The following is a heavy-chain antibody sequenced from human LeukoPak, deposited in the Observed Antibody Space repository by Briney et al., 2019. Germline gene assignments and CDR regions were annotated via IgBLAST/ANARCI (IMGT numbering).Heavy chain of an antibody. CDR1: GFTFSSYA. CDR3: AKDLELRSSSGYSGCDY. J-gene: IGHJ4*02. V-gene: IGHV3-23*01. CDR2: ISGSGGST. D-gene: IGHD3-10*01. Sequence: GGSLRLSCAASGFTFSSYAMSWVRQAPGKGLEWVSAISGSGGSTYYADSVKRRFTISRNNSKNTLYLLMNSMRADDTAVYYCAKDLELRSSSGYSGCDYWGQGTLVTVSS.